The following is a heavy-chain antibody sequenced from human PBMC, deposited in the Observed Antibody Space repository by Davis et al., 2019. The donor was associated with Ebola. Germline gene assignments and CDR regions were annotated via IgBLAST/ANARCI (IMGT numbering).Heavy chain of an antibody. Sequence: GESLKISCAASGFTFSSYAMHWVRQAPGKGLEWVAVISYDGSNKYYADSVKGRFTISRDNSKNTLYLQMNSLRAEDTAVYYCARDEGGDYVPYYFDYWGQGTLVTVSS. V-gene: IGHV3-30-3*01. D-gene: IGHD4-17*01. CDR1: GFTFSSYA. CDR3: ARDEGGDYVPYYFDY. CDR2: ISYDGSNK. J-gene: IGHJ4*02.